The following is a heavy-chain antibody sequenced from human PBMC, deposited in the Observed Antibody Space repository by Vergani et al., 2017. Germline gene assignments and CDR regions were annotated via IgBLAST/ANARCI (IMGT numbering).Heavy chain of an antibody. J-gene: IGHJ5*02. V-gene: IGHV4-34*01. CDR3: ARGRRTSWLIPVRWFDP. Sequence: QVQLQQWGAGLLKPSETLSLTCAVYGGSFSGYYWSWIRQPPGKGLECIGEINHSGSTNYNPSLKSRVTISVDTSKNQFSLKLSSVTAADTAVYYCARGRRTSWLIPVRWFDPWGQGTLVTVSS. D-gene: IGHD5-12*01. CDR2: INHSGST. CDR1: GGSFSGYY.